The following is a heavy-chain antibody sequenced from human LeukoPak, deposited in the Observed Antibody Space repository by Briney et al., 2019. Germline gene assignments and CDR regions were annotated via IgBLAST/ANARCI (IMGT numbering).Heavy chain of an antibody. CDR2: IYPGDSDT. V-gene: IGHV5-51*01. CDR1: GYSFTSYW. CDR3: ARREGTAYGDYVGPFDY. J-gene: IGHJ4*02. Sequence: RGESLKISCKGSGYSFTSYWIGWVRQMPGKGLEWMGIIYPGDSDTRYSPSFQGQVTISADKSISTAYLQWSSLKASDTAMYYCARREGTAYGDYVGPFDYWGQGTLVTVSS. D-gene: IGHD4-17*01.